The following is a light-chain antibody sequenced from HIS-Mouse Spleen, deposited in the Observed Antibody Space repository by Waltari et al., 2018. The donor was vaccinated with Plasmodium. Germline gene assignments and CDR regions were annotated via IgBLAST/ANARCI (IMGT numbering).Light chain of an antibody. CDR1: VLAKTY. Sequence: SYELTQPSSVSVSPGQTARITCSGDVLAKTYTRWFQQKPGQAPVLVSYKDSERPSGIPERFSASSSGTTVTLTIRGAQVEDEDDYYCYSAADNNRVFGGGTKLTVL. J-gene: IGLJ3*02. CDR2: KDS. V-gene: IGLV3-27*01. CDR3: YSAADNNRV.